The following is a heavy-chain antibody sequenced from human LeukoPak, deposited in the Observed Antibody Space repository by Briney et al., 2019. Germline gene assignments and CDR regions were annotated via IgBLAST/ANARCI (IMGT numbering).Heavy chain of an antibody. Sequence: PGGSLRLSCAASGFTFSSYSMNWVRQAPGKGLEWVSSISSSSSYIYYADSVKGRFTISRDNAKNSLYLQMNSLRAEDTAVYYCARDIVVVPAASYGAAGYWGQGTLVTVSS. CDR2: ISSSSSYI. CDR1: GFTFSSYS. V-gene: IGHV3-21*01. J-gene: IGHJ4*02. D-gene: IGHD2-2*01. CDR3: ARDIVVVPAASYGAAGY.